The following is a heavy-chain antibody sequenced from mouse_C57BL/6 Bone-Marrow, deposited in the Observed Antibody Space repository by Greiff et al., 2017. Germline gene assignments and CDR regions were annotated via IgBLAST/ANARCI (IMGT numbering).Heavy chain of an antibody. CDR2: ISSGGSYT. CDR1: GFTFRSYG. V-gene: IGHV5-6*01. CDR3: AGYSRRDWYFDV. J-gene: IGHJ1*03. D-gene: IGHD1-2*01. Sequence: EVKLMESGGDLVKPGGSLKLSCAASGFTFRSYGMSWVRQTPDKRLEWVATISSGGSYTYSPDSVKGRFTISRDNAKNTLYLQMSSLKSEDTAMYYCAGYSRRDWYFDVWGTGTTVTVSS.